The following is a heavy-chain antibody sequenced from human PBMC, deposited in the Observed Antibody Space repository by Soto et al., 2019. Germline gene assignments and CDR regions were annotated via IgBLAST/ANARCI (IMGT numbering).Heavy chain of an antibody. Sequence: QVQLQESGPGLVKPSQTLSLTCTVSGGSISSGDYYWSWIRQPPGNGLEWIGYIYYSGSTYYNPSLKSRVTISVDTSKNQFSLKLSSVTAADTAVYYWACTTVTTRGAAFDIWGQGTMVTVSS. CDR1: GGSISSGDYY. D-gene: IGHD4-17*01. CDR3: ACTTVTTRGAAFDI. V-gene: IGHV4-30-4*01. J-gene: IGHJ3*02. CDR2: IYYSGST.